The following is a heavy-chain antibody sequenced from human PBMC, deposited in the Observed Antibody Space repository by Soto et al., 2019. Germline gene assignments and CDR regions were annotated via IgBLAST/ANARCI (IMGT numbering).Heavy chain of an antibody. V-gene: IGHV6-1*01. CDR2: TCYRSKWYN. CDR3: ARDPAGTGTTRYYYGMDV. J-gene: IGHJ6*02. CDR1: GDSVSSNSAA. D-gene: IGHD1-7*01. Sequence: SQTLSLTCAISGDSVSSNSAAWNWIRQSPSRGLEWLGRTCYRSKWYNDYAVSVKSRITINPDTSKNQFSLQLNSVTPEDTAVYYCARDPAGTGTTRYYYGMDVWGQGTTVTVSS.